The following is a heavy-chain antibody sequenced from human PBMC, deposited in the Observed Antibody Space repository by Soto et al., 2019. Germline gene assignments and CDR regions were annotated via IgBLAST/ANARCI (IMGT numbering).Heavy chain of an antibody. CDR2: IKQDGSEK. CDR1: GFTFSSYW. J-gene: IGHJ4*02. D-gene: IGHD3-10*01. Sequence: GGSLRLSCAASGFTFSSYWVSWVRQAPGKGLEWVANIKQDGSEKYYVDSVKGRFTISRDNAKNSLYLQMNSLRAEDTAVYYCASGSKTNYYGSGSYFPFDYWGQGTLVTVSS. V-gene: IGHV3-7*01. CDR3: ASGSKTNYYGSGSYFPFDY.